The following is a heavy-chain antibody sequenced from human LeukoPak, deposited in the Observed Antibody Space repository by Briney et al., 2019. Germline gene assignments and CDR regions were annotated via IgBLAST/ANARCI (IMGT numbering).Heavy chain of an antibody. V-gene: IGHV1-69*04. Sequence: GSSVTVSCKASAGTFISYAISWVRHAPGQGLEWMGRIIPILGIANYGQKFQGRVTITADKSTSTAYMELSSLRSEDTAVYYCATSIVVVTAIRDYFDYWGQGTLVTVSS. J-gene: IGHJ4*02. CDR1: AGTFISYA. CDR2: IIPILGIA. CDR3: ATSIVVVTAIRDYFDY. D-gene: IGHD2-21*02.